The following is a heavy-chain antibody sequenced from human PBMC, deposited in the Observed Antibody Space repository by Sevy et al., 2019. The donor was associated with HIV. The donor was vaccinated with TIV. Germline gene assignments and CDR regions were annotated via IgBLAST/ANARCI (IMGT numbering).Heavy chain of an antibody. Sequence: GGSLRLSCAASGFTFSSYAMSWVRQAPGKGLEWVSAISGSGGSTYYADSVKGRFPISRDNSKNTLYLQMNSLRAEDTAVYYCAKYSASPGGYYYDSSGSFYYYGMDVWGQGTTVTVSS. J-gene: IGHJ6*02. V-gene: IGHV3-23*01. CDR2: ISGSGGST. CDR3: AKYSASPGGYYYDSSGSFYYYGMDV. CDR1: GFTFSSYA. D-gene: IGHD3-22*01.